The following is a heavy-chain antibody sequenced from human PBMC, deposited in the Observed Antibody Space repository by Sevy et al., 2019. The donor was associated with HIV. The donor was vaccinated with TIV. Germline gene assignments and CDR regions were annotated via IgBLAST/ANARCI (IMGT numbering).Heavy chain of an antibody. Sequence: ASVKVSCKTSGYTFTDYFLHWVRQAPGQGLEWVGRINPNTGGTDYAQKLQGRVTMTRDTSISTAYMELSSLRSEDTAVFYCARANLGRNVNGGWQSRDFWGQGTLVTVSS. V-gene: IGHV1-2*06. CDR1: GYTFTDYF. CDR3: ARANLGRNVNGGWQSRDF. CDR2: INPNTGGT. D-gene: IGHD6-19*01. J-gene: IGHJ4*02.